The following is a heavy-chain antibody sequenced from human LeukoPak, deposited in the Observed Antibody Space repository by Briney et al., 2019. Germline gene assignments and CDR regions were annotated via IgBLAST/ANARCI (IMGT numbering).Heavy chain of an antibody. CDR2: IWYDGSNK. CDR1: GFTFSRYG. Sequence: PGGPLRLSCSAAGFTFSRYGMHWVRQAPGKGLEWVAVIWYDGSNKFYGGSVKGRFTISRDNSKNTLYLQMSSLRAEDTAVYYCARDYGDYVVDCWGQGTLVTVSS. CDR3: ARDYGDYVVDC. J-gene: IGHJ4*02. V-gene: IGHV3-33*01. D-gene: IGHD4-17*01.